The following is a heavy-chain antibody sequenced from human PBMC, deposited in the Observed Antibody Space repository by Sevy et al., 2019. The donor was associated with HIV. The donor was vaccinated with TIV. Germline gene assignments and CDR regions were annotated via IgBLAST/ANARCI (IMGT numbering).Heavy chain of an antibody. D-gene: IGHD3-3*01. Sequence: GGSLRLSCAGSGFTFGTYAMTWVRQAPGKGLQWVSVISDSGRSTYYAGSVQGRVTISRDNSKNTMQLHMHSLRVEDTATYYCARRPDFGVIIPTGVLDVWGQGTTVTVSS. V-gene: IGHV3-23*01. CDR1: GFTFGTYA. CDR2: ISDSGRST. CDR3: ARRPDFGVIIPTGVLDV. J-gene: IGHJ6*02.